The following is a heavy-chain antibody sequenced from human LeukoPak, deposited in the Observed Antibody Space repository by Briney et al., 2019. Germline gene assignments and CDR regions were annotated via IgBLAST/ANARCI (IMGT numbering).Heavy chain of an antibody. CDR3: AKDQSHSSGWYDPIQPFDY. Sequence: PGGSLRLSCAASGFTFSSYAMSWVRQAPGKGLEWVSAISGSGGSTYYADSVKGRFTISRDNSKNTLYLQMNSLRAEDTAVYYCAKDQSHSSGWYDPIQPFDYWGQGTLVTVSS. V-gene: IGHV3-23*01. J-gene: IGHJ4*02. D-gene: IGHD6-19*01. CDR2: ISGSGGST. CDR1: GFTFSSYA.